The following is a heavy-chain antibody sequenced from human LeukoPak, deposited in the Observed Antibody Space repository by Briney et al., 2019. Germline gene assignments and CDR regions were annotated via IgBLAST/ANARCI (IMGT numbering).Heavy chain of an antibody. CDR1: GGSFSGYY. J-gene: IGHJ4*02. CDR3: ARVRDGYYPEMDY. V-gene: IGHV4-34*01. CDR2: INHSGST. D-gene: IGHD5-24*01. Sequence: SETLSLTCAVYGGSFSGYYWSWIRQPPGKGLEWIGEINHSGSTNYNPSLKSRVTISADTSKNQFSLNLSSVTAADTAVYYCARVRDGYYPEMDYWAQGTLVTVSS.